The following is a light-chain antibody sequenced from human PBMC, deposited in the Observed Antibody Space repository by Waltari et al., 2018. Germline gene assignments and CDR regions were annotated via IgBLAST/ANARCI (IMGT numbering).Light chain of an antibody. CDR3: LLHYGGAQPWV. V-gene: IGLV7-43*01. J-gene: IGLJ3*02. CDR2: DTS. CDR1: TGAVTSGHH. Sequence: QTVVTQEPSLTVSPGGTVTLTCASSTGAVTSGHHSNWFQQKPGQAPRALIYDTSNKQPWTPARSSGSLLGGRAALTLSGVQPEDEADYYCLLHYGGAQPWVFGGGTKLTVL.